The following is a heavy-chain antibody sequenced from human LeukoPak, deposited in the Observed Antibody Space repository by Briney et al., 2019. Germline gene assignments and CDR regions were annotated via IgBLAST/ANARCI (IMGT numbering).Heavy chain of an antibody. D-gene: IGHD4-17*01. CDR2: ISSSSSYI. CDR1: GFTSSSYS. V-gene: IGHV3-21*01. Sequence: GGSLRLSCAASGFTSSSYSMNWVRQAPGKGLEWVSSISSSSSYIYYADSVKGRITISRDNAKNSLYLQMNSLRAEDTAVYYCARAEASVTTEYYFDYWGQGTLVTVSS. J-gene: IGHJ4*02. CDR3: ARAEASVTTEYYFDY.